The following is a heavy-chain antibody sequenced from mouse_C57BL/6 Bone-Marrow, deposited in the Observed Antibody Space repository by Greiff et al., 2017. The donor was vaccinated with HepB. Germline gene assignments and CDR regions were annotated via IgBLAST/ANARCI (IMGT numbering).Heavy chain of an antibody. Sequence: QVQLQQSGAELVKPGASVKLSCKASGYTFTSYWMHWVKQRPGRGLEWIGNINPRNGGTDYSEKFKSKATLTVDKSSSTAYMQLSSLSSEESAAYYCARGWLPYAMDYWGQGTSVTVSA. CDR1: GYTFTSYW. CDR2: INPRNGGT. V-gene: IGHV1-53*01. D-gene: IGHD2-3*01. CDR3: ARGWLPYAMDY. J-gene: IGHJ4*01.